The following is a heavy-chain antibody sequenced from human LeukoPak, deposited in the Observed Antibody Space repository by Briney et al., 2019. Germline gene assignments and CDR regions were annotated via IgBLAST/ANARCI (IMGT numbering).Heavy chain of an antibody. CDR3: ARWGGHCTSGLCYYFDC. J-gene: IGHJ4*02. Sequence: ASVKVSCKASGYTFTSYGINWVRQAPGQGLEWMGWINPHSGDTDYAQKFQGRVTMTRETSISTAYMELSRLRSDDTAVYYCARWGGHCTSGLCYYFDCWGQGTLVTVSS. D-gene: IGHD2-8*01. V-gene: IGHV1-2*02. CDR2: INPHSGDT. CDR1: GYTFTSYG.